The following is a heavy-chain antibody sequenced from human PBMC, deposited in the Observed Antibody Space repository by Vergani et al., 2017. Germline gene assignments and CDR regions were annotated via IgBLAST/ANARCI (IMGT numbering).Heavy chain of an antibody. CDR2: INPSGGST. CDR1: GYTFTSYY. V-gene: IGHV1-46*03. Sequence: QVQLVQSGAEVKKPGASVKVSCKASGYTFTSYYMHWVRRAPGQGLEWMGIINPSGGSTSYAQKFQGRLTMTRDTSTSTVYMELSSLRSEDTAVYYCTTGTSDSSSSWEPDAFDIWGQGTMVTVSS. CDR3: TTGTSDSSSSWEPDAFDI. D-gene: IGHD6-13*01. J-gene: IGHJ3*02.